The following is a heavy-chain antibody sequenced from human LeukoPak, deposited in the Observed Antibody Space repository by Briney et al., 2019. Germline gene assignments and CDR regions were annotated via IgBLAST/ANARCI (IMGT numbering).Heavy chain of an antibody. CDR1: SDSISGYY. D-gene: IGHD5-18*01. Sequence: PSETLSLTCTVSSDSISGYYWSWIRQPPGKGLEWIGNVYYSGGTNYNPSLKSRLTISVDTSTNQFSLKLSSVTAADTAVYYCARGGSYGYYWGQGTLVTVSS. CDR2: VYYSGGT. V-gene: IGHV4-59*01. J-gene: IGHJ4*02. CDR3: ARGGSYGYY.